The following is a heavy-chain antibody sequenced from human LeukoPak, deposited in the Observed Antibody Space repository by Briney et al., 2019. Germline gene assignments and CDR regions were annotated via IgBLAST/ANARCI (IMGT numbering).Heavy chain of an antibody. V-gene: IGHV4-34*01. CDR2: INHSGST. J-gene: IGHJ4*02. CDR3: ARSSWSSSWCDY. D-gene: IGHD6-13*01. Sequence: SETLSLTCAVYGGSFSGYYWSWIRQPPGKGLEWIGEINHSGSTNYNPSLKSRVTISVDTSKNQFSLKLSSVTAADTAVYYCARSSWSSSWCDYWGQGTLVTVSS. CDR1: GGSFSGYY.